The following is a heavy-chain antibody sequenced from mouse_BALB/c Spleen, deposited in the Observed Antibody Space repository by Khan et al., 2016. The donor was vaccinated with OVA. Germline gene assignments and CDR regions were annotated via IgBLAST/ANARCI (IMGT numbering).Heavy chain of an antibody. D-gene: IGHD2-14*01. CDR3: ARNSYMYDLTY. CDR2: IWRGGNT. CDR1: GFSLTTYG. J-gene: IGHJ3*01. Sequence: QVQLKQSGPGLLQPSQSLSITCTVSGFSLTTYGVHWVRQSPGKGLEWLGLIWRGGNTDYNTAFISRLSISKDNSKSQAFFYMNSLQADDPAIDYCARNSYMYDLTYWGQGTLVTVSA. V-gene: IGHV2-4*02.